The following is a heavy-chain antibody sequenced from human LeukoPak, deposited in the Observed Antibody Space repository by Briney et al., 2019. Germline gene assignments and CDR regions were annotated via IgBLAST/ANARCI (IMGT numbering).Heavy chain of an antibody. CDR1: GFSFSTYW. V-gene: IGHV3-7*04. D-gene: IGHD2-2*01. J-gene: IGHJ4*02. Sequence: GGSLRLSCAASGFSFSTYWRSWVRQAPGKGLEWVANIKQDGSEKYYVDSVKGRFTISRDNAKNSLYLQMNSLRAEDTAVYYCARGMPLNPWWSQGTLVTVSS. CDR2: IKQDGSEK. CDR3: ARGMPLNPW.